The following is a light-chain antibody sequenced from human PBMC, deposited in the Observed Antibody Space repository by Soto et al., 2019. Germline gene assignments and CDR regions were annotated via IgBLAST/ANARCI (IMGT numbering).Light chain of an antibody. Sequence: QLVLTQPASVSGSPGQSIAISCTGTSSDIGGYNFVYWYQQHPGKAPKLVIYDVNIRPSGVSDRFSGSKSGNTASLTISGLQAEDEADYYCSSYSGSSTLVVFGGGTQLTVL. CDR3: SSYSGSSTLVV. CDR2: DVN. V-gene: IGLV2-14*03. J-gene: IGLJ2*01. CDR1: SSDIGGYNF.